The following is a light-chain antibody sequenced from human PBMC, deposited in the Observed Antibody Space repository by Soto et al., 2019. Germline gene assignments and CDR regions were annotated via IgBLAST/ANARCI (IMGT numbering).Light chain of an antibody. CDR3: SSYTRGNTYV. J-gene: IGLJ1*01. CDR1: GSDIGAYNT. CDR2: EVT. Sequence: QSVLTQPASVSGSPGQSITISCTGTGSDIGAYNTVAWYQQHPRRVPKLMIYEVTNRPSGISNRFSGSKSGNTASLTISGLRAEDEGDYYCSSYTRGNTYVFGTGTKVTVL. V-gene: IGLV2-14*01.